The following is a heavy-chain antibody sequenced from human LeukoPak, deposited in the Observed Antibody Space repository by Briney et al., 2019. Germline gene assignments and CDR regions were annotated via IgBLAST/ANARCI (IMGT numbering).Heavy chain of an antibody. CDR1: GGSISSSSYY. V-gene: IGHV4-39*01. Sequence: SETLSLTCTVSGGSISSSSYYWGWIRQPPGKGLEWIGSIYYSGSTYYNPSLKSRVTISVDTSKNQFSLKLSSVTAADTAVYYCATGFGELSYVYPVTYNWFDPWGQGTLVTVSS. CDR2: IYYSGST. D-gene: IGHD3-10*01. CDR3: ATGFGELSYVYPVTYNWFDP. J-gene: IGHJ5*02.